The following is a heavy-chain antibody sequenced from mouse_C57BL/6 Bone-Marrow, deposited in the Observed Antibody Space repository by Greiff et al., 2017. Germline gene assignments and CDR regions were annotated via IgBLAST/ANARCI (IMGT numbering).Heavy chain of an antibody. CDR2: IHPNSGST. V-gene: IGHV1-64*01. CDR3: ARGRFGNSVAY. D-gene: IGHD2-1*01. Sequence: VQLQQPGAELVKPGASVKLSCKASGYTFTSYWMHWVKQRPGQGLEWIGMIHPNSGSTNYNEKFKSKATLTVYKSSSTAYMQLSSLTSVDSAVYYCARGRFGNSVAYWGQGTLVTVSA. J-gene: IGHJ3*01. CDR1: GYTFTSYW.